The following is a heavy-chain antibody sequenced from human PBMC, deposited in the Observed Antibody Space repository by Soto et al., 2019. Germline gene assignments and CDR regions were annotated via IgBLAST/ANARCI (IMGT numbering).Heavy chain of an antibody. CDR3: VRTARQGAVAPHWFDR. D-gene: IGHD2-21*02. V-gene: IGHV4-30-4*01. CDR1: GASIRRTDYY. J-gene: IGHJ5*02. Sequence: KPSETLSLTCTVSGASIRRTDYYWSWIRQAPGKGLEWIGYVYYTGSTYYNPSLMSRLTISVDTSKNQFSLKLTSVTAAETAVYYCVRTARQGAVAPHWFDRWGQGTQVTAPQ. CDR2: VYYTGST.